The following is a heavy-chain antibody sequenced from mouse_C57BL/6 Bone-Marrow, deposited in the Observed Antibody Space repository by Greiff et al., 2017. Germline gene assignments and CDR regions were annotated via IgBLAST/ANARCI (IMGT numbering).Heavy chain of an antibody. CDR3: ARESGVYYYGRGGY. D-gene: IGHD1-1*01. CDR2: INTNNGGT. CDR1: GYTFTDYY. V-gene: IGHV1-26*01. J-gene: IGHJ2*01. Sequence: VQLQQSGPELVKPGASVKISCKASGYTFTDYYMNWVKQSHGKSLEWIGDINTNNGGTSYNQKFKGKATLTVDKSSSTAYMELRSLTSEDSAVYYCARESGVYYYGRGGYWGQGTTLTVSS.